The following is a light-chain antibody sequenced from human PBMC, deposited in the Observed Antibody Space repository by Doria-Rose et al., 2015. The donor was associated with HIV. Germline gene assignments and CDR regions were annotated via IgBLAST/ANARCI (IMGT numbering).Light chain of an antibody. CDR1: QDIRSD. CDR2: VGS. Sequence: TQSPSSLSASVGDRVTITCRASQDIRSDLGWFQQKPWQAPKRLIFVGSTLHAGVPTRFSGSGSGTEFTLTISSLQPEDFATYYCLQHNSYPPTFGQGTKVAMK. J-gene: IGKJ1*01. V-gene: IGKV1-17*01. CDR3: LQHNSYPPT.